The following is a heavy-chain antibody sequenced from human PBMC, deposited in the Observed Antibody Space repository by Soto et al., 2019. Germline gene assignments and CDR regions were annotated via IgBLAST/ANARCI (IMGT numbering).Heavy chain of an antibody. Sequence: QVQLQESGPGLVKPSETLSLTCTVSSGSIINYYWSWIRQPPGKGLEWIGFIYYSGSTNNNSFLRSSLSRSADMSRQQLSLKLNSVTAADTAVYYCASRLTLATTTGDAFDLWGQGTMVTVSS. J-gene: IGHJ3*01. D-gene: IGHD4-17*01. CDR3: ASRLTLATTTGDAFDL. V-gene: IGHV4-59*01. CDR1: SGSIINYY. CDR2: IYYSGST.